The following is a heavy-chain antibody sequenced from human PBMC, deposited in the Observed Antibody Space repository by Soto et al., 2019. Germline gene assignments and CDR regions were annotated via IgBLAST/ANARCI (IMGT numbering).Heavy chain of an antibody. V-gene: IGHV3-21*04. D-gene: IGHD3-3*01. CDR3: ARGMKVLRFSKHYYYYMDV. Sequence: PGGSLRLSCAASGFIFSTYSMNWIRQAPGKGLEWVSSISGSSSDIFYADSVRGRFTISRDNAHNSLYLQLDSLRDEDTAVYYCARGMKVLRFSKHYYYYMDVWGKGTTVTVSS. CDR2: ISGSSSDI. CDR1: GFIFSTYS. J-gene: IGHJ6*03.